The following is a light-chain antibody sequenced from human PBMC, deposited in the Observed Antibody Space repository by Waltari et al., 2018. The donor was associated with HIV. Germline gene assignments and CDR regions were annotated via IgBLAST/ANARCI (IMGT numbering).Light chain of an antibody. CDR3: YSRDTSGIHFV. CDR1: ALPKKY. J-gene: IGLJ1*01. CDR2: DDT. Sequence: SYELTQPPSVSVSPGQTARITCSGDALPKKYAYWYQQKSGQAPILVIYDDTKRPSGIPERFSGSTAGTMATLTISGAQVEDEADYYCYSRDTSGIHFVFGTGTKVTVL. V-gene: IGLV3-10*01.